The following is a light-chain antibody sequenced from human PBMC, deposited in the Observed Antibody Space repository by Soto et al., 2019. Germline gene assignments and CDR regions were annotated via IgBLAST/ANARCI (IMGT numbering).Light chain of an antibody. V-gene: IGKV3-15*01. Sequence: EIVMTQSPATLSVSPGERVTLSCRASQSVSRNLAWYQQKPGQAPRLLIFGASNRATAIPARFTGSGSGTEFTLTINSLQSEDFAVYYCHQYDSWPRTFGQGTRVEIK. J-gene: IGKJ1*01. CDR3: HQYDSWPRT. CDR1: QSVSRN. CDR2: GAS.